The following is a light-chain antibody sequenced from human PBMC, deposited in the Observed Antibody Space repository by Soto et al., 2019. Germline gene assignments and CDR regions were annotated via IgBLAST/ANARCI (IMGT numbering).Light chain of an antibody. CDR1: QTINSW. CDR3: QQHDSYSSGP. CDR2: DAS. V-gene: IGKV1-5*01. Sequence: DIQMTQSPSTLSASVGDRVTITCRASQTINSWLAWYQQKPGKAPKVLIFDASSLKTGVPSRFSGSGSGTEFTLTISNLQPDDFATYYCQQHDSYSSGPLGQGTKVDIK. J-gene: IGKJ1*01.